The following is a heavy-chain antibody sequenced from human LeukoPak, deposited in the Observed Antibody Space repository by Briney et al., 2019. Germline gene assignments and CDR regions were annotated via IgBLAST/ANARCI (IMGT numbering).Heavy chain of an antibody. Sequence: GGSLRLSCAASGFTVSSNYMSWVRQAPGKGLEWVSVIYTGGSTYYADSVKGRFTISRDNSKNTLYLQMNSLRAEDTAVYYCARDGYGSGSYDAFDIWGQGTMDTVSS. J-gene: IGHJ3*02. D-gene: IGHD3-10*01. CDR3: ARDGYGSGSYDAFDI. V-gene: IGHV3-53*01. CDR2: IYTGGST. CDR1: GFTVSSNY.